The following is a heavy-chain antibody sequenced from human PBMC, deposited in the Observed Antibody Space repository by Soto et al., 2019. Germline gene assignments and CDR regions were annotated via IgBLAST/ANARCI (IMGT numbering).Heavy chain of an antibody. CDR2: IYYSGST. V-gene: IGHV4-59*08. D-gene: IGHD6-19*01. CDR3: ARHDSGWYWDFDY. Sequence: SETLSLTCTVSGGSISSYYWSWIRQPPGKGLEWIGYIYYSGSTNYNPSLKSRVTISVDTSKNQFSLKLSSVTAADTAVYYCARHDSGWYWDFDYWGQGTLVTVSS. J-gene: IGHJ4*02. CDR1: GGSISSYY.